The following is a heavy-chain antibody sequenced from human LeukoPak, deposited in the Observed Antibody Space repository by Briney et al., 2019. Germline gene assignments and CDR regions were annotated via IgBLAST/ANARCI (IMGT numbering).Heavy chain of an antibody. CDR2: ISSSSSYI. CDR1: GFTFSSYS. J-gene: IGHJ5*02. Sequence: GGSLRLSCAASGFTFSSYSMNWVRQAPGKGLEWVSSISSSSSYIYYADSVKGRFTISRDNAKNSLYLQMNSLRAEDTAVYYCARDVASAYYYGSGSYAWFDPWGQGTLVTVSS. CDR3: ARDVASAYYYGSGSYAWFDP. V-gene: IGHV3-21*01. D-gene: IGHD3-10*01.